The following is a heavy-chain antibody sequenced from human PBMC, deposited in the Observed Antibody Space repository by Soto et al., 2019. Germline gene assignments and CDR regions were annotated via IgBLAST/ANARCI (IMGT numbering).Heavy chain of an antibody. CDR3: ARDLYYSSGRYFDHDAFDI. V-gene: IGHV1-18*01. CDR1: GYNFTSYG. J-gene: IGHJ3*02. Sequence: QVQLVQSGADVTKPGASVKVSCKASGYNFTSYGISLVRQAPGQGLEWMGWISPHNDRTKYTRRFQNRVTMTTETPTSTVYMELGSLRADDTAVYYCARDLYYSSGRYFDHDAFDIWGQGTVVTVSS. D-gene: IGHD6-19*01. CDR2: ISPHNDRT.